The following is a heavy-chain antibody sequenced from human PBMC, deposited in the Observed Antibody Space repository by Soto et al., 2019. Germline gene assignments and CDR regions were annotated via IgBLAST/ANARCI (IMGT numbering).Heavy chain of an antibody. Sequence: GGSLRLSCAASGFTFSNYIMHWVRQAPGKGLEWVAIILHDGNNKYYADSVKGRFTISRDNSKNTLYLQMNSLRTEDTAIYYCGREDGGGGFWDLGSWGQGPPVPASP. CDR1: GFTFSNYI. V-gene: IGHV3-30-3*01. J-gene: IGHJ5*02. D-gene: IGHD3-3*01. CDR2: ILHDGNNK. CDR3: GREDGGGGFWDLGS.